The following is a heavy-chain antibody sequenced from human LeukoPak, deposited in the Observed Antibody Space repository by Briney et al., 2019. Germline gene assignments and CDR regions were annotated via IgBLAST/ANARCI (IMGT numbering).Heavy chain of an antibody. J-gene: IGHJ4*02. CDR2: IYPGDSGT. Sequence: GESLKISCKGSGYSFTSYWIGWVRQMPGKGLEWMGIIYPGDSGTRYSPSFQGQVTISADKSISTAYLQWSSLKASDTAMYYCARHEYDRPPFAAYWGQGTLVTVSS. CDR1: GYSFTSYW. D-gene: IGHD1-1*01. CDR3: ARHEYDRPPFAAY. V-gene: IGHV5-51*01.